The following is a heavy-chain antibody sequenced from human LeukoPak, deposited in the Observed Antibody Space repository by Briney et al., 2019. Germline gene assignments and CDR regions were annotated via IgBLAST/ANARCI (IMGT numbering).Heavy chain of an antibody. J-gene: IGHJ3*02. V-gene: IGHV3-53*01. CDR1: GFTVSSNY. CDR2: IYSGGST. CDR3: ARGMGSGYFGANDAFDI. D-gene: IGHD3-22*01. Sequence: GGSLRLSCAASGFTVSSNYMSWVRQAPGKGLEWVSVIYSGGSTYYADSVKGRFTIFRDNSKNTLYLQMNSLRAEDTAVYYCARGMGSGYFGANDAFDIWGQGTMVTVSS.